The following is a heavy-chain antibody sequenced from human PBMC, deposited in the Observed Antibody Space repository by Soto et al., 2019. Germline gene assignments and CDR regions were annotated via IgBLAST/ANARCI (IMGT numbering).Heavy chain of an antibody. CDR3: VKGYWKGDV. J-gene: IGHJ6*02. Sequence: EVQLLESGGGLVQPGGSLRLSCAASGFTFSTYAMNRVRQAPGNGLEWVSAISGSGGSIHYADSVKGRFTISRDNSKNTLYLQMNSLRDEGTAVYHCVKGYWKGDVWGQGTTVTVSS. V-gene: IGHV3-23*01. CDR2: ISGSGGSI. CDR1: GFTFSTYA. D-gene: IGHD1-1*01.